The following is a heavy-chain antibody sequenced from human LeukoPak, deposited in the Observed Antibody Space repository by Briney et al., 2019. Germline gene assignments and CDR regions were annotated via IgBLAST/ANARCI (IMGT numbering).Heavy chain of an antibody. CDR1: GYTFTGYY. CDR3: ATDLNSSGIDY. V-gene: IGHV1-46*01. J-gene: IGHJ4*02. D-gene: IGHD3-10*01. CDR2: INPRGGST. Sequence: ASVKVSCKASGYTFTGYYMHWVRQAPGQGLEWMGIINPRGGSTTYAQKFQGRVTMTRDTSTSTVYMELSSLRSEDTAVYYCATDLNSSGIDYWGPGTLVIVSS.